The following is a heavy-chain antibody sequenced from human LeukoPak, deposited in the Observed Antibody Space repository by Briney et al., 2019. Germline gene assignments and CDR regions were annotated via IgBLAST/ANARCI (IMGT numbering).Heavy chain of an antibody. D-gene: IGHD4-23*01. J-gene: IGHJ4*02. CDR3: ATDRKVGTWDPRFNY. Sequence: GGSLRLSCSASGFTFSDYWMIWVRQVPGKGLEWVGNIRQDDSEKNYVDSVKGRFTISRDNAKSSLYLQMNSLRAEDTAIYYCATDRKVGTWDPRFNYWGQGTLVTVSS. CDR1: GFTFSDYW. CDR2: IRQDDSEK. V-gene: IGHV3-7*01.